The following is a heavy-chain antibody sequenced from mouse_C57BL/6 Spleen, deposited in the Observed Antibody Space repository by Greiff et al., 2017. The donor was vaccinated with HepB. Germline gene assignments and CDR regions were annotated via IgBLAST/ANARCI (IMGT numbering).Heavy chain of an antibody. Sequence: EVMLVESEGGLVQPGSSMKLSCTASGFTFSDYYMAWVRQVPEKGLEWVANINYDGSSTYYLDSLKSRFIISRDNAKNILYLQMSSLKSEDTATYYCAREGVVDYWYFDVWGTGTTVTVSS. D-gene: IGHD1-1*01. V-gene: IGHV5-16*01. J-gene: IGHJ1*03. CDR1: GFTFSDYY. CDR3: AREGVVDYWYFDV. CDR2: INYDGSST.